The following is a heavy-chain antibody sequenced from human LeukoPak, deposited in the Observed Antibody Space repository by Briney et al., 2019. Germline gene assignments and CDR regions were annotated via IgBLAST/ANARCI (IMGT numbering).Heavy chain of an antibody. CDR1: GFTFSSYG. Sequence: GGSLRLSCAASGFTFSSYGMHWVRQAPGKGLEWVAVISYDGSNKYYADSVKGRFTISRDNAKNSLYLQMNSLRAEDTAVYYCVTRGLGDFDYWGQGTLVTVSS. D-gene: IGHD1-26*01. J-gene: IGHJ4*02. CDR3: VTRGLGDFDY. CDR2: ISYDGSNK. V-gene: IGHV3-30*03.